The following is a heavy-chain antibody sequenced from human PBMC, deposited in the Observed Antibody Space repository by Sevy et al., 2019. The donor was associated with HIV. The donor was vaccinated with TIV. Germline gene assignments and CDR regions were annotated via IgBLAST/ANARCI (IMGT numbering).Heavy chain of an antibody. CDR2: TYYRSKWYN. Sequence: QSQTLSLTCVISGDSVSSNSAAWNWIRQSPSRGLEWLGRTYYRSKWYNDYAVSVKSRITINPDTSKNQFSLQLNSVTPEDTAVYYCARDVGRFGEFPYYFDYWGQGTLVTVSS. J-gene: IGHJ4*02. V-gene: IGHV6-1*01. CDR1: GDSVSSNSAA. D-gene: IGHD3-10*01. CDR3: ARDVGRFGEFPYYFDY.